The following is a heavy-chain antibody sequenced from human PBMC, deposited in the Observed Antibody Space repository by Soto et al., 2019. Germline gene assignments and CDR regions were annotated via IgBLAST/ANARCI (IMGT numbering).Heavy chain of an antibody. CDR1: GGSISSYY. CDR2: IYYSGST. Sequence: SETLSLTCTVSGGSISSYYWSWIRQPPGKGLEGIGYIYYSGSTNYNPSLKSRVTISVDTSKNQFSLKLSSVTAADTAVYYCARDQAWLGPRLAFDIWGQGTMVTVSS. J-gene: IGHJ3*02. D-gene: IGHD6-19*01. V-gene: IGHV4-59*01. CDR3: ARDQAWLGPRLAFDI.